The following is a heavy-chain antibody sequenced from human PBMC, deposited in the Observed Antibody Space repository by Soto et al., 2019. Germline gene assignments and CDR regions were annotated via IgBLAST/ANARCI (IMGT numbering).Heavy chain of an antibody. CDR1: GFTFGDYG. J-gene: IGHJ3*02. Sequence: EVQLVESGGGLVQPGRSLRLSCVASGFTFGDYGMHWVRQAPGRGPEWVSGVTWNSGNIAYAETVKGRFTISRDNAKNSLYLHMNSLRAEDTALYYCLKDGLTSLFGLVYDGSNIWGPGTMVIVSS. CDR3: LKDGLTSLFGLVYDGSNI. D-gene: IGHD3-3*01. V-gene: IGHV3-9*01. CDR2: VTWNSGNI.